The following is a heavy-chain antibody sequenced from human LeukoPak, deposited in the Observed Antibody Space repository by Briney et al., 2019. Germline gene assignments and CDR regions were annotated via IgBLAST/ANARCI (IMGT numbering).Heavy chain of an antibody. D-gene: IGHD2-21*02. CDR2: ISGSGGST. Sequence: PGGSLRLSCAACGFTFSSYAMSWVRQAPGKGLEWVSAISGSGGSTYYADSVKGRFTISRDNSKNTLYLQMNSLRAEDTAVYYSAKSALMVVVTALYFDYWGQGTLVTVSS. CDR1: GFTFSSYA. J-gene: IGHJ4*02. CDR3: AKSALMVVVTALYFDY. V-gene: IGHV3-23*01.